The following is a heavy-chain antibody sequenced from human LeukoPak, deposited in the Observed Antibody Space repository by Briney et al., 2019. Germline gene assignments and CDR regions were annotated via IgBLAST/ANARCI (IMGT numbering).Heavy chain of an antibody. CDR2: IIPILGIA. J-gene: IGHJ6*02. D-gene: IGHD3-10*01. Sequence: SVKVSCKASGYTFTSYDINWVRQATGQGLEWMGRIIPILGIANYAQKFQGRVTITADKSTSTAYMELSSLRSEDTAVYYCARDRDYYGSGSYYYYGMDVWGQGTTVTVSS. CDR3: ARDRDYYGSGSYYYYGMDV. CDR1: GYTFTSYD. V-gene: IGHV1-69*04.